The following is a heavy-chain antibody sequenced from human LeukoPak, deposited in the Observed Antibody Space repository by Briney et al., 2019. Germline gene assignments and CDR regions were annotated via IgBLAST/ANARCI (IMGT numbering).Heavy chain of an antibody. J-gene: IGHJ4*02. CDR1: GYTFTGYY. Sequence: ASVTVSCTASGYTFTGYYMHWVRQAPGQGLEWMGRINPNSGGTNYAQKFQGRVTMTRDTSISTAYMELSRLRSDDTAVYYCARAGIVVVVAEVWGQGTLVTVSS. CDR3: ARAGIVVVVAEV. D-gene: IGHD2-15*01. CDR2: INPNSGGT. V-gene: IGHV1-2*06.